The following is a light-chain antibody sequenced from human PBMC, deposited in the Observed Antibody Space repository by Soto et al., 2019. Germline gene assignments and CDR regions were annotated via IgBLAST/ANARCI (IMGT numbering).Light chain of an antibody. V-gene: IGKV3-20*01. J-gene: IGKJ1*01. CDR2: GAF. Sequence: EIVLTQSPGTLSLSPGERTTLSCRASQSFSSSYLAWYQQKPGQAPRLLMFGAFNRATGIPDRFSGGRSGTDFTLTISGLEPEDVAVYYCQHYGSSWTFGQGTKV. CDR1: QSFSSSY. CDR3: QHYGSSWT.